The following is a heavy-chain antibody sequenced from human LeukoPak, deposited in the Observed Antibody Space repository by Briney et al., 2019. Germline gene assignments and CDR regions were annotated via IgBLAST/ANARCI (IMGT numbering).Heavy chain of an antibody. J-gene: IGHJ6*04. CDR1: GFTFSSYE. CDR3: AELGITMIGGV. CDR2: ISSSGDAI. Sequence: GGSLRLSCAGSGFTFSSYEMNWVRQAPGKGLEWVSYISSSGDAINYADSVKGRFTISRDNAKNSLYLQMNSLRAEDTAVYYCAELGITMIGGVWGKGTTVTISS. D-gene: IGHD3-10*02. V-gene: IGHV3-48*03.